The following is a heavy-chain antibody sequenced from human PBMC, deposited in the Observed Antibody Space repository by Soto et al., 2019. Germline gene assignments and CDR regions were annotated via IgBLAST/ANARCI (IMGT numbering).Heavy chain of an antibody. V-gene: IGHV3-74*01. CDR1: GFTFSNYW. CDR3: ATEGEGCKNVHCLRPFHI. CDR2: VNSDGSST. D-gene: IGHD2-21*01. Sequence: EEYLVESGGGLVQPGGSLRLSCAASGFTFSNYWMHWVRQAPGKGLMWVSRVNSDGSSTTYADSVKGRFTISRDNAKNTLYVQMNSLRVEDTAVYYCATEGEGCKNVHCLRPFHIWGQGTRVTVSS. J-gene: IGHJ3*02.